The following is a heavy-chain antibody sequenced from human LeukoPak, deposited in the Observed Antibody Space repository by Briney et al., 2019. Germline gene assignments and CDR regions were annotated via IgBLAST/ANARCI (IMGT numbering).Heavy chain of an antibody. CDR3: ARHYYDSSGYLRSFDH. J-gene: IGHJ4*02. V-gene: IGHV4-59*08. CDR1: GTSISGYY. Sequence: SETLSLTCIVSGTSISGYYWSWIRRPRGMGLEWIGYTYSSGSTNYNPSLKSRVIMSTDTSKKQISVKLSSVTAADTAVYYCARHYYDSSGYLRSFDHWGQGTLVTISS. CDR2: TYSSGST. D-gene: IGHD3-22*01.